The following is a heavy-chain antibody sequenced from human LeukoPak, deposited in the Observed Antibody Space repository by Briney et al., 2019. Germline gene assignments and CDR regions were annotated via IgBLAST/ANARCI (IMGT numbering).Heavy chain of an antibody. Sequence: SQTLSLTCTVSGGSISSGGYYWSWIRQHPGKGLEWIGYIYYSGSTYYNPSLKSRVTISVDTSKNQFSLKLSSVTAADTAVYYCARLFYGSGSYDAFDIWGQGTMVTVSS. V-gene: IGHV4-31*03. D-gene: IGHD3-10*01. CDR2: IYYSGST. CDR3: ARLFYGSGSYDAFDI. J-gene: IGHJ3*02. CDR1: GGSISSGGYY.